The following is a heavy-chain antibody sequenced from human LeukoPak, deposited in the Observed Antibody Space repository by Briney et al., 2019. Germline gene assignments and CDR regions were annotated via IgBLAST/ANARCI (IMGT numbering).Heavy chain of an antibody. CDR3: ARLSSKQWLVHPVDY. Sequence: GESLKISCKGSGYSFTSYWISWVRQMPGKGLEWMGRIDPSDSYTNYSPSFQGHVTISADKSISTAYLQWCSLKASDTAMYYCARLSSKQWLVHPVDYWGQGTLVTVSS. D-gene: IGHD6-19*01. V-gene: IGHV5-10-1*01. J-gene: IGHJ4*02. CDR2: IDPSDSYT. CDR1: GYSFTSYW.